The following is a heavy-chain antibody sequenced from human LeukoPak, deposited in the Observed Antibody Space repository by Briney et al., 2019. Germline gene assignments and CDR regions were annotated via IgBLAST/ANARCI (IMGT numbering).Heavy chain of an antibody. CDR3: ARHRVSFVFVY. J-gene: IGHJ4*02. CDR1: GGSISSSNYY. V-gene: IGHV4-39*01. Sequence: SETLSLTCTVSGGSISSSNYYWGWIRQPPGKGLEWIGSIYYSGSTYYNPSLKSRVTISVDTSKNQFSLKLSSVTAADTAVYYCARHRVSFVFVYWGQGTLVTVSS. D-gene: IGHD2/OR15-2a*01. CDR2: IYYSGST.